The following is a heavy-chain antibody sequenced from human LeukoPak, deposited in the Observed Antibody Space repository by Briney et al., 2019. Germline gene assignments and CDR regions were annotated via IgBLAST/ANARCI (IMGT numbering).Heavy chain of an antibody. D-gene: IGHD2-21*02. V-gene: IGHV4-4*07. CDR2: IYTSGST. Sequence: SETLSLTCTVSGGSISGYYWSWIRQPAGKGLEWIGRIYTSGSTNYNPSLKSRVTMSVDTSKNQFSLKLSFVTAADTAVYYCATSPLRGGDCQLYYFDYWGQGTLVTVSS. CDR1: GGSISGYY. CDR3: ATSPLRGGDCQLYYFDY. J-gene: IGHJ4*02.